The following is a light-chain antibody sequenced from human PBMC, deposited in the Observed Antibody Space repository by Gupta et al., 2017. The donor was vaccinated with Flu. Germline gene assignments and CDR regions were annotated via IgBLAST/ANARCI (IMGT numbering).Light chain of an antibody. CDR1: QSISSW. CDR3: QQYNSYSWT. CDR2: KAS. J-gene: IGKJ1*01. Sequence: DIQMPQSPSTLSASVGDRVTITCRASQSISSWLAWYQQKPGKAPKLLIYKASSLESGVPSRFSGSGSGTEFTLTISSLQPDDFATYYCQQYNSYSWTFGQGTKMEIK. V-gene: IGKV1-5*03.